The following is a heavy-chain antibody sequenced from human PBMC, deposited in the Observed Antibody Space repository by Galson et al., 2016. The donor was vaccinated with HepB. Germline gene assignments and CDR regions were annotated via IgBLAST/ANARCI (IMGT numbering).Heavy chain of an antibody. CDR3: ARSDDYGDHGTDFDY. CDR1: GYSFTNYW. Sequence: QSGAEVKMPGESLRISCKGSGYSFTNYWIAWVRQMPGKGLEWMGIIYPGDSDPRYSPSFQGQVTISADKSIRTAYLQWNSLKASDTAMYYCARSDDYGDHGTDFDYWGQGTLVKVSS. J-gene: IGHJ4*02. V-gene: IGHV5-51*01. D-gene: IGHD4-17*01. CDR2: IYPGDSDP.